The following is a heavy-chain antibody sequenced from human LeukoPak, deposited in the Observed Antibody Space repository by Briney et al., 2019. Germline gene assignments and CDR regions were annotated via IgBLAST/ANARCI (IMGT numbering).Heavy chain of an antibody. J-gene: IGHJ5*02. CDR1: GGTFSSYA. CDR2: IIPIFGTA. Sequence: ASVKVSCKASGGTFSSYAISWVRQAPGQGLEWMGGIIPIFGTANYAQKFQGRVTITADEPTSTAYMKLSSLRSEDTAVYYCAREPSRGPAAISNPWGQGTLVTVSS. V-gene: IGHV1-69*13. D-gene: IGHD2-2*02. CDR3: AREPSRGPAAISNP.